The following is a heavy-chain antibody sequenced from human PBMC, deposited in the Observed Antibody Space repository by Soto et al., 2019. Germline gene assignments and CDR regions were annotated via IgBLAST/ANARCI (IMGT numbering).Heavy chain of an antibody. D-gene: IGHD3-16*01. CDR2: ISYDGSNK. V-gene: IGHV3-30*18. CDR1: GFTFSSYG. Sequence: QVQLVESGGGVVQSGRSLRLSCAGSGFTFSSYGMHWVRQAPGRGLEWVAVISYDGSNKYYADFVKGRFTISRDNSKKQVELPMNRPRGGDTAVLYCGKEGRNNAARRLIDYWGQGTLVTVSS. CDR3: GKEGRNNAARRLIDY. J-gene: IGHJ4*02.